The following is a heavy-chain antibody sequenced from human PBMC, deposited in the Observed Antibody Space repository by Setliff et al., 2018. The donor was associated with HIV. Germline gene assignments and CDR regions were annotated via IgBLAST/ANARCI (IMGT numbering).Heavy chain of an antibody. CDR1: GFTISNDW. CDR2: IYGDGRT. J-gene: IGHJ5*02. Sequence: GGSLRLSCAASGFTISNDWMTWVRQAPGKGLEWVYIIYGDGRTYYADSVKGRFTISRDDSKNTVYLQMHSLRVEDTAVYYCARGVRWLDPWGQGTLVTVSS. CDR3: ARGVRWLDP. D-gene: IGHD3-10*01. V-gene: IGHV3-53*01.